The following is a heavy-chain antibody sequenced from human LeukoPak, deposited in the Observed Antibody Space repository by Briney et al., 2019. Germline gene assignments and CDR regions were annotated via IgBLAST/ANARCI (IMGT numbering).Heavy chain of an antibody. J-gene: IGHJ4*02. Sequence: KSSETLSLTCAVYGGSFSGYSWNWIRQPPVKGLEWFGEINHSGGTNYNPSLKSRVTISVDTSKKQFSLKLSSVTAADTAVYYCARGVDYYGVWGQGTLVTVSS. CDR3: ARGVDYYGV. CDR1: GGSFSGYS. CDR2: INHSGGT. V-gene: IGHV4-34*01. D-gene: IGHD3-10*01.